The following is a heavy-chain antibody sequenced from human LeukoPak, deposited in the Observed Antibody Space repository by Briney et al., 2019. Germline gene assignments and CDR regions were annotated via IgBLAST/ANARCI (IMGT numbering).Heavy chain of an antibody. J-gene: IGHJ6*02. CDR1: GYTFTSYD. V-gene: IGHV1-8*01. Sequence: ASVTVSCKASGYTFTSYDINWVRQAPGQGLEWMGWMNPNSGNTGYAQKFQGRVTMTRNTSISTAYMELSSLRSEDTAVYYCARDTDGSGYLRGYYYYGMDVWGQGTTVTVSS. CDR2: MNPNSGNT. CDR3: ARDTDGSGYLRGYYYYGMDV. D-gene: IGHD3-3*01.